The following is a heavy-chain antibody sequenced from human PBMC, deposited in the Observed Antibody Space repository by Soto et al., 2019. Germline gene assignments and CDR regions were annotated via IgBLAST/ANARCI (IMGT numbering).Heavy chain of an antibody. CDR1: GFTFSGSA. CDR3: TRSPFYGSGSYYSYYYGMDV. CDR2: IRSKANSYAT. V-gene: IGHV3-73*01. J-gene: IGHJ6*02. Sequence: GGSLRLSCAASGFTFSGSAMHWVRQASGKGLEWVGRIRSKANSYATAYAASVKGRFTISRDDSKNTAYLQMNSLKTEDTAVYYCTRSPFYGSGSYYSYYYGMDVWGQGTTVTVS. D-gene: IGHD3-10*01.